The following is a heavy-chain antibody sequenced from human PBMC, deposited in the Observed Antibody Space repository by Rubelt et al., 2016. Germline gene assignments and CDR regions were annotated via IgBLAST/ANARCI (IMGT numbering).Heavy chain of an antibody. Sequence: EVQLVESGGGLVKPGGSLRLSCAASGFTVSSNYMSWVRQAPGKGLEWVSVICSGGGTYYADSGKGRVTLSRDNAKNSLYLKMNSLRDEDTAVYYCATQGYCSSTSCYGAYWGQGTLVTVSS. CDR2: ICSGGGT. CDR1: GFTVSSNY. J-gene: IGHJ4*02. V-gene: IGHV3-66*01. D-gene: IGHD2-2*01. CDR3: ATQGYCSSTSCYGAY.